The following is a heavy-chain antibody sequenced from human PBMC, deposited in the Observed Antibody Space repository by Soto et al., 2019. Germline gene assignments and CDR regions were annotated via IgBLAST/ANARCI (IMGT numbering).Heavy chain of an antibody. CDR3: ARIRSSGWYDFDY. D-gene: IGHD6-19*01. CDR1: GFSLSTSGMR. J-gene: IGHJ4*02. Sequence: GSGPTLVNPTQTLTLTCTFSGFSLSTSGMRVSWIRQPPGKALEWLARIDWDDDKFYSTSLKTRLTISKDTCKNQMVLTMTNMDPVDTAKYYCARIRSSGWYDFDYWGQGTLVTVSS. CDR2: IDWDDDK. V-gene: IGHV2-70*04.